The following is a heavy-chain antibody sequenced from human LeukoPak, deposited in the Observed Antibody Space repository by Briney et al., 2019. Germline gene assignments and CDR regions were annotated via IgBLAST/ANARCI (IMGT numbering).Heavy chain of an antibody. CDR2: IYPGDSDT. CDR1: GYSFTSYW. D-gene: IGHD2-21*02. V-gene: IGHV5-51*01. Sequence: GESLRISCKGSGYSFTSYWIGWVRQMPGKGLEWMGIIYPGDSDTRYSPSFQGQVTISADKSISTAYLQWSSLKASDTAMYYCARDLVIYVVVTASWFDPWGQGTLVTVSS. J-gene: IGHJ5*02. CDR3: ARDLVIYVVVTASWFDP.